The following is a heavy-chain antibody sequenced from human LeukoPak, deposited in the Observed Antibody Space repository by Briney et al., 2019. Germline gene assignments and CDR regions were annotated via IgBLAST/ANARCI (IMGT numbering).Heavy chain of an antibody. CDR2: IIPIFGTA. J-gene: IGHJ4*02. CDR3: ARDYLGMSSSSWYRYFDY. CDR1: GGTFSSYA. V-gene: IGHV1-69*05. Sequence: ASVKVSCKASGGTFSSYAISWARQAPGQGLEWMGGIIPIFGTANYAQKFQGRVTITTDESTSTAYMELSSLRSEDTAVYYCARDYLGMSSSSWYRYFDYWGQGTLVTVSS. D-gene: IGHD6-13*01.